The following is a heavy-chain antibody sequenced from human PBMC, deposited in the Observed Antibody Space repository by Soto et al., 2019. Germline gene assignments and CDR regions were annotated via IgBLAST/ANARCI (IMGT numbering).Heavy chain of an antibody. Sequence: EVQLVESGGGLVQPGRSLRLSCAASGFTFDDYAMHWVRQAPGKGLEWVSGISWNSGSIGYADSVKGRFTISRDNAKNSLYLQMNSLRAEDTALYYCAKDTAYVRGSPFDYWGQGTLVTVSS. D-gene: IGHD2-15*01. CDR3: AKDTAYVRGSPFDY. CDR1: GFTFDDYA. J-gene: IGHJ4*02. CDR2: ISWNSGSI. V-gene: IGHV3-9*01.